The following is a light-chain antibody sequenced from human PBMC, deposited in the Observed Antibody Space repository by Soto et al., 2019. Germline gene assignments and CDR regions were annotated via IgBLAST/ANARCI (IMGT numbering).Light chain of an antibody. J-gene: IGLJ1*01. CDR1: SSDVGGYNY. Sequence: QSVLTQPASVSGSPGQSITISCTGTSSDVGGYNYVSWYQQHPGKAPKLMIYDVSNRPSGVSNRFSGSKSGNTASLTISGLKDEEEADYYCSSYTSSSTRVFGTGTKVTVL. CDR3: SSYTSSSTRV. V-gene: IGLV2-14*01. CDR2: DVS.